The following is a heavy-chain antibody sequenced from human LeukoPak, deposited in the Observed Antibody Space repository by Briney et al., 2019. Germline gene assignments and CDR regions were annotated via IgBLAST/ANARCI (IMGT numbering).Heavy chain of an antibody. Sequence: SETLSLTCTVSGDSVTTYYWSWIRQPPGKGLEWLGYIYYSGSATYNPSLKSRVTISVDTSKNQFSLKLSSVTAADTAVYYCARGPEGSSWYIEIDYWGQGTLVTVSS. CDR3: ARGPEGSSWYIEIDY. CDR1: GDSVTTYY. J-gene: IGHJ4*02. V-gene: IGHV4-59*02. CDR2: IYYSGSA. D-gene: IGHD6-13*01.